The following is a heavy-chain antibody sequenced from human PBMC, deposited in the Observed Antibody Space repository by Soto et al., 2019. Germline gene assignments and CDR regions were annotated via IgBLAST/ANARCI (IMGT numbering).Heavy chain of an antibody. J-gene: IGHJ3*02. CDR3: AHPRGYGVFDAYDI. CDR1: VFIFSTYA. V-gene: IGHV3-23*01. D-gene: IGHD4-17*01. CDR2: ISAGGGST. Sequence: GGSLRISCAASVFIFSTYAMSWVRQAPGKGLEWASAISAGGGSTYYADSVKGRFTISRDNSINTLYLQMNSLRTEDTSVYYCAHPRGYGVFDAYDIWGQGAMVT.